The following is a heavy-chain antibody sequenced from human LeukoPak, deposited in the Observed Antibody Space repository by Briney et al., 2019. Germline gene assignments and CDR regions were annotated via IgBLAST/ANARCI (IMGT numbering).Heavy chain of an antibody. J-gene: IGHJ5*02. D-gene: IGHD3-9*01. CDR2: INHSGST. CDR1: GGSFSGYY. Sequence: SETLSLTCAVYGGSFSGYYWSWIRQPPGKGLEWIGEINHSGSTNYNPSLKSRVTISVDTSKNQFSLKLSSVTAADTAVYYCARGGFDWLLPSPSWFDPWGQGTLVTVSS. CDR3: ARGGFDWLLPSPSWFDP. V-gene: IGHV4-34*01.